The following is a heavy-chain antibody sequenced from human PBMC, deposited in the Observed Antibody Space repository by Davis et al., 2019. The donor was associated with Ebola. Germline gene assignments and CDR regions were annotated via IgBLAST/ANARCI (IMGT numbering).Heavy chain of an antibody. CDR2: ISSSSSTI. D-gene: IGHD3-10*01. J-gene: IGHJ6*02. CDR3: ARLKRSYYYYGMDV. Sequence: GESLKISCAASGFTFSSYSMNWVRQAPGKGLEWVSYISSSSSTIYYADSVKGRFTISRDNAKNSLYLQMNSLRAEDTAVYYCARLKRSYYYYGMDVWGQGTTVTVSS. CDR1: GFTFSSYS. V-gene: IGHV3-48*04.